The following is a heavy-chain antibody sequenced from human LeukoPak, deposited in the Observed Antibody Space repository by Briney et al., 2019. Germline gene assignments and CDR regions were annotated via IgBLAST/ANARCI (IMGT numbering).Heavy chain of an antibody. CDR1: GGSISSSNW. D-gene: IGHD6-19*01. J-gene: IGHJ4*02. CDR3: ARDKDGIAVAGGPLDY. Sequence: SETLSLTCAVSGGSISSSNWWSWVRQPPGKGLEWIGEIYHSGSTNYNPSLKSRVTISVDKSKNQFPLKLSSVTAADTAVYYCARDKDGIAVAGGPLDYWGQGTLVTVSS. V-gene: IGHV4-4*02. CDR2: IYHSGST.